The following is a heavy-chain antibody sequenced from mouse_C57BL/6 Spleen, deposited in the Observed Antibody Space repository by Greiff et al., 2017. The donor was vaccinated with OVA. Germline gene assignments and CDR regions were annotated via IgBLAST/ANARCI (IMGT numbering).Heavy chain of an antibody. CDR1: GFTFTDYY. J-gene: IGHJ4*01. D-gene: IGHD1-1*01. CDR3: ARWNYGSRGKDYAMDY. Sequence: EVKLVESGGGLVQPGGSLSLSCAASGFTFTDYYMSWVRQPPGKALEWLGFIRNKANGYTTEYSASVKGRFTISRDNSQSILYLQMNALRAEDSATYYCARWNYGSRGKDYAMDYWGQGSSVTVSS. V-gene: IGHV7-3*01. CDR2: IRNKANGYTT.